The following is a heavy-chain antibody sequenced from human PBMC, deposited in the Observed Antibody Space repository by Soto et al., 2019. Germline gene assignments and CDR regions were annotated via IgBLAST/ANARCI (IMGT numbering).Heavy chain of an antibody. J-gene: IGHJ4*02. Sequence: VKTSETLSLTCTVSGASISSSNYYWGWIRQPPGKGLEWIGNIYYSGSTSYNPSLRSRVTISIDPSKNQFSLKLTSVSAADTAVYYCARRPIMITLGGVIDYYFDFWGQGSLVTVSS. V-gene: IGHV4-39*01. CDR2: IYYSGST. D-gene: IGHD3-16*02. CDR3: ARRPIMITLGGVIDYYFDF. CDR1: GASISSSNYY.